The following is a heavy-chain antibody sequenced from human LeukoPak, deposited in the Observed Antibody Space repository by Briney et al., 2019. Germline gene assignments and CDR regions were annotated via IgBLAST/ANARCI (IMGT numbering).Heavy chain of an antibody. CDR1: GFTFSSYW. D-gene: IGHD6-13*01. CDR2: IKQDGREK. CDR3: ARAPPYSSSWYKTVRPYFDL. J-gene: IGHJ2*01. V-gene: IGHV3-7*01. Sequence: PGGSLRLSCAASGFTFSSYWMSWVRQAPGKGLEWVANIKQDGREKYYVDSVKGRFTISRDNAKNSLYLQMNSLRAEDAAVYYCARAPPYSSSWYKTVRPYFDLWGRGTLVTVSS.